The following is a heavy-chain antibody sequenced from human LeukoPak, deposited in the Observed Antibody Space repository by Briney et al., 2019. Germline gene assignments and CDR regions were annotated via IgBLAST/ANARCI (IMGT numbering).Heavy chain of an antibody. Sequence: GASVKVSCKASGYTFTSYGISWVRQAPGKGLEWMGWISAYNGNTNYAQKLQGRVTMTTDTSTSTAYMELRSLRSDDTAVYYCARASRTRGIVVVPAAMAYWGQGTLVTVSS. D-gene: IGHD2-2*01. CDR3: ARASRTRGIVVVPAAMAY. V-gene: IGHV1-18*04. CDR1: GYTFTSYG. J-gene: IGHJ4*02. CDR2: ISAYNGNT.